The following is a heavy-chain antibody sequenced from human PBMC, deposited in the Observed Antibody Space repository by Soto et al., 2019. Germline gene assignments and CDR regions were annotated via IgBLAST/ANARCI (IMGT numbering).Heavy chain of an antibody. D-gene: IGHD1-7*01. V-gene: IGHV1-69*13. Sequence: SVKVSCKASGGTFSSYAISWVRQAPGQGLEWMGGIIPIFGTANYAQKFQGRVTITADESTSTAYMELSSLRSEDTAVYYCAGTQRNYVGYYYYYGMDVWGQGTTVTVSS. J-gene: IGHJ6*02. CDR2: IIPIFGTA. CDR3: AGTQRNYVGYYYYYGMDV. CDR1: GGTFSSYA.